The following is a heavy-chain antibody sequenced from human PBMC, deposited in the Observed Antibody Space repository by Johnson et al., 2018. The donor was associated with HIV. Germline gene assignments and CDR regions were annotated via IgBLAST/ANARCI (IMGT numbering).Heavy chain of an antibody. D-gene: IGHD6-19*01. CDR1: GFTFDDYA. CDR2: IRWNSGSI. V-gene: IGHV3-9*01. J-gene: IGHJ3*02. Sequence: VQLVESGGGLVQPGRSLRLSCAASGFTFDDYAMHWVRQAPGKGLEWVSGIRWNSGSIGYADSVKGRFTISRDNAKNSLYLQMNSLRAEDTALYYCAKVSVADAFDIWGQGTMVTVSS. CDR3: AKVSVADAFDI.